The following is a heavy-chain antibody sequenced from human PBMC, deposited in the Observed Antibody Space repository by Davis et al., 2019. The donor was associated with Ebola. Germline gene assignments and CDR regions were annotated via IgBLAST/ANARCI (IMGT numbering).Heavy chain of an antibody. Sequence: GESLKISCNGSGHSFTNYWIGWVRQKPGKGLEWMGIIYPDDSDTRYSPSFQGQVTISADKSIRVAFLQWNSLEASDTAIYYCARSGPNHYSAIEYWGQGTLVTVSS. D-gene: IGHD1-14*01. CDR2: IYPDDSDT. J-gene: IGHJ4*02. CDR3: ARSGPNHYSAIEY. CDR1: GHSFTNYW. V-gene: IGHV5-51*01.